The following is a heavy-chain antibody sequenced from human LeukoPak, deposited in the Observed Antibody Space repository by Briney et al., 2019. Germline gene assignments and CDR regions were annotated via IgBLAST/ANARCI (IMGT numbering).Heavy chain of an antibody. V-gene: IGHV3-23*01. Sequence: PGGSLRLSCAASGFTFTSYAMNWVRQAQGKGLMWVSRIRPDGSGTNYADSVKGRFTISRDNAKNTLYLQMNSLRAEDTAVYYCAKETLYIDAQAETYYFDYWGQGTLVTVSS. D-gene: IGHD5-12*01. J-gene: IGHJ4*02. CDR3: AKETLYIDAQAETYYFDY. CDR2: IRPDGSGT. CDR1: GFTFTSYA.